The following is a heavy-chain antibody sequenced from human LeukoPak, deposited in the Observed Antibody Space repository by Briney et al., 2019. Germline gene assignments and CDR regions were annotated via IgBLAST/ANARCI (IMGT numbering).Heavy chain of an antibody. V-gene: IGHV3-64D*06. CDR2: ISSNGDST. J-gene: IGHJ4*02. CDR1: GFTSSGFA. Sequence: PGGSLRLSSSASGFTSSGFALDCFRQAPGKGLEYVSAISSNGDSTYYADSVKGRFTISRDNSKNTLYLQMSSLRAEDTAVYYCVKCLPPGAGVEDRGQGTLVTVSS. CDR3: VKCLPPGAGVED. D-gene: IGHD1-14*01.